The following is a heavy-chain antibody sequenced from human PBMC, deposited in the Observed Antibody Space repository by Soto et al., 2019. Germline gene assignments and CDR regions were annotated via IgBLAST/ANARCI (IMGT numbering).Heavy chain of an antibody. D-gene: IGHD4-17*01. CDR1: GFTFSSYG. J-gene: IGHJ4*02. V-gene: IGHV3-30*18. CDR3: AKEDDYGGAYFDY. Sequence: QVQLVESGGGVVQPGRSLRLSCAASGFTFSSYGMHWVRQAPGKGLEWVAVISYDGSNKYYADSVKGRFTISRDNSKNTLDLQMNSLRAEDTAVYYCAKEDDYGGAYFDYWGQGTLVTVSS. CDR2: ISYDGSNK.